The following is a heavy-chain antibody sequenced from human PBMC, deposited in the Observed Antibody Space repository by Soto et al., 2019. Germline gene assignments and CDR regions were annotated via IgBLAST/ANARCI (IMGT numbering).Heavy chain of an antibody. V-gene: IGHV3-11*01. Sequence: RLSCAASGFTFSDYYMSWIRQAPGKGLEWVSYISSSGSTIYYADSVKGRFTISRDNAKNSLYLQMNSLRAEDTAVYYCAREGIAAADDWFDPWGQGTLVTVSS. CDR3: AREGIAAADDWFDP. CDR1: GFTFSDYY. CDR2: ISSSGSTI. J-gene: IGHJ5*02. D-gene: IGHD6-13*01.